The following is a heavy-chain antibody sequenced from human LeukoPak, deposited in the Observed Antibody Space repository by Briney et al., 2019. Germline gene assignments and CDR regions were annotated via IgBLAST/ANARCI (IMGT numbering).Heavy chain of an antibody. D-gene: IGHD3-10*01. CDR2: ISAYNGNT. Sequence: ASVKVSCKASGYTFTSYGISWVRQAPGQGLEWMGRISAYNGNTNYAQKLQGRVTMTTDTSTSTAYMELRSLRSDDTAVYYCARFYGSGSYPLYYYYGMGVWGQGTTVTVSS. CDR1: GYTFTSYG. J-gene: IGHJ6*02. CDR3: ARFYGSGSYPLYYYYGMGV. V-gene: IGHV1-18*01.